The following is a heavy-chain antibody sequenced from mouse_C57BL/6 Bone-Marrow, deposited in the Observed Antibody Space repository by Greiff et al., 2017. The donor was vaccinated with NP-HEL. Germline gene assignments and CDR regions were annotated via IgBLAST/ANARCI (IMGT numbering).Heavy chain of an antibody. CDR1: GYTFTSYW. J-gene: IGHJ1*03. Sequence: QVQLQQPGAELVMPGASVKLSCKASGYTFTSYWMHWVKQRPGQGLEWIGEIDPSDSYTNYNQKFKGKSTLTVDKSSSTAYMQLSSLTSEDSAVYYCASGAYYYGSNPHWYFDVWGTGTTVTVSS. D-gene: IGHD1-1*01. CDR3: ASGAYYYGSNPHWYFDV. V-gene: IGHV1-69*01. CDR2: IDPSDSYT.